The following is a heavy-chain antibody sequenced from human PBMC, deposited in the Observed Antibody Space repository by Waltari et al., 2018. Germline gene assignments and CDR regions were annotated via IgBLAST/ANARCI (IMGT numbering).Heavy chain of an antibody. Sequence: EVQLVESVGGRVKPGGSLSLSCAASGFSFSAYSMQGLRQAPGTGVEGVSSISSSSTSIYYADSVRGRFTISRDNAKNSLYLQMNSLRAEDTAVYYCARGALYCSGGGCYPDYWGQGTLVTVSS. CDR3: ARGALYCSGGGCYPDY. V-gene: IGHV3-21*01. D-gene: IGHD2-15*01. J-gene: IGHJ4*02. CDR1: GFSFSAYS. CDR2: ISSSSTSI.